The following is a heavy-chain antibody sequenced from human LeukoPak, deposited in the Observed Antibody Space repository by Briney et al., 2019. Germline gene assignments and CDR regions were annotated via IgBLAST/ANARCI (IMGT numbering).Heavy chain of an antibody. V-gene: IGHV3-7*01. Sequence: GSLRLSCAASGFTFSDYWMTWVRQAPGKGLEWVAHIKQDGSEKYYVDSVKGRFPISRDNAKNLVYLQINSLRAEDTAVYYCARGWNYAFRFDYWGQGTLVTVSS. CDR3: ARGWNYAFRFDY. D-gene: IGHD1-7*01. CDR2: IKQDGSEK. CDR1: GFTFSDYW. J-gene: IGHJ4*02.